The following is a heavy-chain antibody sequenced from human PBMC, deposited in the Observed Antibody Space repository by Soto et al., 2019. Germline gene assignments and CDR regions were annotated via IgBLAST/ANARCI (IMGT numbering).Heavy chain of an antibody. D-gene: IGHD5-12*01. V-gene: IGHV4-31*03. CDR3: AREGRDGYNKYYYGMDV. CDR1: GGSISSGGYY. Sequence: QVQLQESGPGLVKPSQTLSLTCTVSGGSISSGGYYWSWIRQHPGKGLEWIGYIYYSGSTYYNPSLKSRVTISVXXSXNXXSLKLSSVTAADTAVYYCAREGRDGYNKYYYGMDVWGQGTTVTVSS. CDR2: IYYSGST. J-gene: IGHJ6*02.